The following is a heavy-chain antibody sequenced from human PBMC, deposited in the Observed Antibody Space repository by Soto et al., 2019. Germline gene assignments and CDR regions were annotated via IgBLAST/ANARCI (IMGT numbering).Heavy chain of an antibody. V-gene: IGHV3-23*01. CDR2: ISGSGGST. CDR3: AVLPWGQQLVPPFDY. D-gene: IGHD6-13*01. CDR1: GFTFSSYA. Sequence: GGSLRLSCAASGFTFSSYAMSWVRQAPGKGLEWVSAISGSGGSTYYADSVKGRFTISRDNSKNTLYLQMNSLRAEDTAVYYCAVLPWGQQLVPPFDYWGQGTLVTVSS. J-gene: IGHJ4*02.